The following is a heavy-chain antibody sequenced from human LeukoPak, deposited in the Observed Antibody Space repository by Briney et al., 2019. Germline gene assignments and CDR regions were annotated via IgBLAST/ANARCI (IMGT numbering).Heavy chain of an antibody. J-gene: IGHJ5*02. CDR3: ARSSIVGATLGWFDP. CDR2: TNPNSGDT. D-gene: IGHD1-26*01. V-gene: IGHV1-8*03. CDR1: GYTFTSYD. Sequence: ASVKVSCKASGYTFTSYDINWVRQATGQGLEWMGWTNPNSGDTGYAQKFQGRVTITRNTSISTAYMELSSLRSEDTAVYYCARSSIVGATLGWFDPWGQGTLVTVSS.